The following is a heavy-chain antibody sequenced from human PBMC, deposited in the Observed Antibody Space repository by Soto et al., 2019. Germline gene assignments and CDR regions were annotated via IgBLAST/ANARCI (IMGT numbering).Heavy chain of an antibody. CDR3: ARVWAITVTTRSFFDY. D-gene: IGHD4-17*01. J-gene: IGHJ4*02. CDR1: GYTLTIYG. V-gene: IGHV1-18*01. Sequence: GASVKVSCKASGYTLTIYGISWVRKAPGQGLEWMGWISAYNGNTNYAQKLQGRVTMTTDTSTSTAYMELRSLRSDDTAVYYCARVWAITVTTRSFFDYWGQGTLVTVSS. CDR2: ISAYNGNT.